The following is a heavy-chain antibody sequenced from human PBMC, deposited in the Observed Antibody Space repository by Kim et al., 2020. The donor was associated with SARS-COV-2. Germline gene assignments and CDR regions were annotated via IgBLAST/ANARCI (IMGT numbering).Heavy chain of an antibody. J-gene: IGHJ4*02. D-gene: IGHD3-10*01. CDR3: ARGIWFGEPLPYFDY. CDR2: IYPGDSDT. Sequence: GESLKISCKGSGYSFTSYWIGWVRQMSGKGLEWMGIIYPGDSDTRYSPSFQGQVTISADKSISTAYLQWSSLKASDTAMYYCARGIWFGEPLPYFDYWGQGTLVTVSS. V-gene: IGHV5-51*01. CDR1: GYSFTSYW.